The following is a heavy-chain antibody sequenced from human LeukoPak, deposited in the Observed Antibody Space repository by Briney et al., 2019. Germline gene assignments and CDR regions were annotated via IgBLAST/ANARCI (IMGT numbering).Heavy chain of an antibody. J-gene: IGHJ4*02. CDR1: GFTFSNYA. V-gene: IGHV3-23*01. CDR2: ISGSGVRT. Sequence: GGSLRLSCAASGFTFSNYAMSWVRQAPGKGLEWVSAISGSGVRTYYADSVKGRFTISRDNSKTTLYLQMNSLRAEDTAVYYCASEDADYYDSSGLGYWGQGTLVTVSP. CDR3: ASEDADYYDSSGLGY. D-gene: IGHD3-22*01.